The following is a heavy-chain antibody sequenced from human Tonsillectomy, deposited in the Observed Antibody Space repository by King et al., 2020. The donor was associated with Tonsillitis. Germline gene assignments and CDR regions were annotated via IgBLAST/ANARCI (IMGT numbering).Heavy chain of an antibody. V-gene: IGHV3-48*01. CDR3: AREAVVGAFDI. Sequence: VQLVESGGGLVQPGGSLRLSCAASGFTFSSYSMNWVRQAPGKGLEWVSCISSSSSTIYYADSVKGRFTISRDNAKNSLYLQMNSLRAEDTAVYYCAREAVVGAFDIWGQGTMVTVSS. CDR1: GFTFSSYS. J-gene: IGHJ3*02. D-gene: IGHD1-26*01. CDR2: ISSSSSTI.